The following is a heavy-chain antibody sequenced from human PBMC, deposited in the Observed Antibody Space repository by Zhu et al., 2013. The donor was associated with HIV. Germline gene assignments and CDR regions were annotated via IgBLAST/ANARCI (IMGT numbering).Heavy chain of an antibody. J-gene: IGHJ5*02. CDR3: ARDDVVVVPAAIRGTEFDP. D-gene: IGHD2-2*02. CDR2: ISAYNGNT. Sequence: QLVQSGVEVKKPGASVKVSCKASGYIFTTYGISWVRQAPGQGLEWMGWISAYNGNTNYAQKLQGRVTMTTDTSTSTAYMELRSLRSDDTAVYYCARDDVVVVPAAIRGTEFDPWGQGTLIIVSS. CDR1: GYIFTTYG. V-gene: IGHV1-18*01.